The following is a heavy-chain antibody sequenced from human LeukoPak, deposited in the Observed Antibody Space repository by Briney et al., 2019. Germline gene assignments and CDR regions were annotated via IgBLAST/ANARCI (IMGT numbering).Heavy chain of an antibody. CDR3: ARTLLVMTTCHGMDV. D-gene: IGHD4-11*01. V-gene: IGHV2-70*11. Sequence: RVSGPTLVNPTQTLTLTCTFSGFSLRPSGMCVSWIRQTPGKALAWLARIDWDDDKYYSTSLKTRLTISKDTSKNQVVLTMTNMYAVDTATYYCARTLLVMTTCHGMDVWGQGTTVTVSS. CDR2: IDWDDDK. J-gene: IGHJ6*02. CDR1: GFSLRPSGMC.